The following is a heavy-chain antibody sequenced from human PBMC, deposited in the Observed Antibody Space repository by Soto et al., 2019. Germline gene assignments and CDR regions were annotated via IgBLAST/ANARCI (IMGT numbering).Heavy chain of an antibody. Sequence: QVQLVQSGAEVKKPGSSVKVSCKASGGTFSSYAISWVRQAPGQGLEWMGGIIPIFGTANYAQKFQGRVTIIADESTSTAYMELSSLRSEVTAVYSCARTGRLSYYVDYWGQGTLVTVSS. D-gene: IGHD1-26*01. CDR3: ARTGRLSYYVDY. CDR2: IIPIFGTA. V-gene: IGHV1-69*12. CDR1: GGTFSSYA. J-gene: IGHJ4*02.